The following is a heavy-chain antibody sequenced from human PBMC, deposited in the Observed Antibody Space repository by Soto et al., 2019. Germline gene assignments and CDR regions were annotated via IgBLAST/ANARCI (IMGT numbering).Heavy chain of an antibody. CDR3: ERHGVYSSGWYGPRPGSAENWFDP. D-gene: IGHD6-19*01. Sequence: SKTLSLTCTVPGGSISSSSYYWGWIRQPPGKGLEWSGSIYYSGSTYYNPSLKSRVTISVDTSKNQFSLKLSSVTAADTAVYYCERHGVYSSGWYGPRPGSAENWFDPWGQGTLVTV. V-gene: IGHV4-39*01. CDR2: IYYSGST. CDR1: GGSISSSSYY. J-gene: IGHJ5*02.